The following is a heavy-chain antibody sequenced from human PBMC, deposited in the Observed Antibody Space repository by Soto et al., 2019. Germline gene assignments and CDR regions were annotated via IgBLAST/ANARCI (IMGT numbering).Heavy chain of an antibody. CDR1: GYIFTNYW. J-gene: IGHJ4*02. Sequence: GESLKISCKGSGYIFTNYWIGWVRQMPGKGLEWMGIIYPGDSDTKYSPSFQGQVTVSADKSINTAYLQWSSLKASDTAMYYCASLSRLEPRSAFDYWGQGTLVTVSS. V-gene: IGHV5-51*01. D-gene: IGHD1-1*01. CDR3: ASLSRLEPRSAFDY. CDR2: IYPGDSDT.